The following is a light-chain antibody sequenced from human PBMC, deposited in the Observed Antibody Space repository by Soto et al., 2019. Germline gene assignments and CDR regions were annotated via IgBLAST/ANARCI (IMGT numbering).Light chain of an antibody. CDR3: SSYTSSSIVV. CDR2: DVS. Sequence: QSALTQPASVSGSPGQSITISCTGTSSDVGGYNYVSWYQQHPGKAPKRMIYDVSNRPSGVSNRFSGSKSGNTASLTISGLQAEDEADYYCSSYTSSSIVVFGGGTKLTVL. J-gene: IGLJ2*01. V-gene: IGLV2-14*01. CDR1: SSDVGGYNY.